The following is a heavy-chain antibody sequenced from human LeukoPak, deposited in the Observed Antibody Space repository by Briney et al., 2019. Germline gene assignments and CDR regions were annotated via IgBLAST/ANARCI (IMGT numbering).Heavy chain of an antibody. CDR1: GFIVSGNY. D-gene: IGHD6-13*01. J-gene: IGHJ4*02. CDR2: IYSGGTT. Sequence: PGGSLRLSCEASGFIVSGNYMNWVRQAPGKGLEWVSVIYSGGTTFYADSVKGRFTISRDSSKNTLFLQMNGLRAEDTPVYYCVRASSIGAAGLFDFWGQGTPVTVSS. CDR3: VRASSIGAAGLFDF. V-gene: IGHV3-53*01.